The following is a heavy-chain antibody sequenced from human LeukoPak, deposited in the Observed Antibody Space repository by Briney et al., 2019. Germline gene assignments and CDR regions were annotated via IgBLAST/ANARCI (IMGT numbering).Heavy chain of an antibody. V-gene: IGHV3-7*01. J-gene: IGHJ4*01. D-gene: IGHD6-25*01. Sequence: GGSLRLSCAASGFIFSSYLMSWVRQAPGKGLEWVANIKQDGSEKYYVDSVKGRFNISRDNGKNSLYLQMNSLRAEDTAVYYCAIKSSIAASKNWGQGTLVTVSS. CDR3: AIKSSIAASKN. CDR2: IKQDGSEK. CDR1: GFIFSSYL.